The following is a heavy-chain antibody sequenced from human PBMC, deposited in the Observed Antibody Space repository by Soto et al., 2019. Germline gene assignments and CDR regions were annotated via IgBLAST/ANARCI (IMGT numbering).Heavy chain of an antibody. V-gene: IGHV1-18*01. Sequence: QVQLVQSGAEVKKPGASVKVSCKASGYTFTSSGMSWVWQAPGQGREWMGWISAHTGSSEYAQRFQGRDTMTTDRTTSTAYMGLRSPRSDDTAVYYCAREFFYPGSDSPGYSVDAFDFWGPGTLVTVSS. CDR1: GYTFTSSG. J-gene: IGHJ3*01. CDR2: ISAHTGSS. CDR3: AREFFYPGSDSPGYSVDAFDF. D-gene: IGHD3-22*01.